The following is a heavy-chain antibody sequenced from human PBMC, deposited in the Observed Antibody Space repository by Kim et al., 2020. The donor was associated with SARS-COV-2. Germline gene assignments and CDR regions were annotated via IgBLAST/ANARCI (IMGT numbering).Heavy chain of an antibody. V-gene: IGHV4-4*02. CDR3: ARGGYCSSGSCSNKLEL. CDR2: IFHRGNT. D-gene: IGHD2-15*01. Sequence: SETLSLTCAVSGDSISSNYWWTWVRQPPGKGLEWIGEIFHRGNTNYNASLNSRVTISVDTSKNQFSLKVNFVTAADTAVYYCARGGYCSSGSCSNKLELWGQGTLVTVSS. J-gene: IGHJ4*02. CDR1: GDSISSNYW.